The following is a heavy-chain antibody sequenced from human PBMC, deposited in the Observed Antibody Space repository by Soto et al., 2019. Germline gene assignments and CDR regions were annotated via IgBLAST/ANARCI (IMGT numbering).Heavy chain of an antibody. CDR3: ARQQWLAKQYYFDY. V-gene: IGHV1-69*13. D-gene: IGHD6-19*01. J-gene: IGHJ4*02. CDR1: GGTFSSYA. Sequence: GASVKVSCKASGGTFSSYAISWVRQAPGQGLEWMGGIIPIFGTANYAQKFQGRVTITADESTSTAYMELSSLRSEDTAVYYCARQQWLAKQYYFDYWGQGTLVTVSS. CDR2: IIPIFGTA.